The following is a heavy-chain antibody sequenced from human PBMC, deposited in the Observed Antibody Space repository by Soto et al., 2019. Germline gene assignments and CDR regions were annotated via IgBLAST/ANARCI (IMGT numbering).Heavy chain of an antibody. Sequence: ASVKVSFKASCYTFTSYGISWVRQAPGQGLEWMGWISGYNGNTNYAQKLQGRVTMTTDTSTSTAYMELRSLRSDDTAVYYCARATPSSIAVTGGALDYWGQGTPVTVSS. CDR3: ARATPSSIAVTGGALDY. D-gene: IGHD6-19*01. CDR2: ISGYNGNT. V-gene: IGHV1-18*01. J-gene: IGHJ4*02. CDR1: CYTFTSYG.